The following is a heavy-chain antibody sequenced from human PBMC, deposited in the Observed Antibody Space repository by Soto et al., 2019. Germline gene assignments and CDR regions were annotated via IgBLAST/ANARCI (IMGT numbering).Heavy chain of an antibody. CDR2: IYHSGST. Sequence: PSETLSLTCSVSGGSISSGGYSWSWIRQPPGKGLEWIGYIYHSGSTYYNPSLKSRVTISVDRSKNQFSLKLSSVTAADTAVYYCARGSSARLRYYFDYWGQGTLVTVSS. CDR1: GGSISSGGYS. D-gene: IGHD6-6*01. V-gene: IGHV4-30-2*01. J-gene: IGHJ4*02. CDR3: ARGSSARLRYYFDY.